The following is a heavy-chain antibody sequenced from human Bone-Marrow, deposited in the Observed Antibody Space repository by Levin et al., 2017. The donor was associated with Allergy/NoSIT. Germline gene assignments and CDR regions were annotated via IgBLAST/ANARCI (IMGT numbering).Heavy chain of an antibody. J-gene: IGHJ4*02. V-gene: IGHV3-30*04. CDR1: GFTFSSYA. CDR2: ISYDGSNK. D-gene: IGHD3-9*01. CDR3: ARALDYDILTGCDY. Sequence: GGSLRLSCAASGFTFSSYAMHWVRQAPGKGLEWVAVISYDGSNKYYADSVKGRFTISRDNSKNTLYLQMNSLRAEDTAVYYCARALDYDILTGCDYWGQGTLVTVSS.